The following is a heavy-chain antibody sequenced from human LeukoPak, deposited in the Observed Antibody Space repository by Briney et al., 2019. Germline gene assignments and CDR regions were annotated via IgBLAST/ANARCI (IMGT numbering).Heavy chain of an antibody. Sequence: GGSLRLSCAASGFTLSGYFMNWLRQAPGKGLEWVSCIGNNGVAIYYADSVKGRFTISRDNAKNSLYLQMSSLRAEDTAVYYCAKDDGGRHDYYYYGMDVWGQGTTVTVSS. CDR2: IGNNGVAI. CDR1: GFTLSGYF. D-gene: IGHD4-23*01. V-gene: IGHV3-48*04. J-gene: IGHJ6*02. CDR3: AKDDGGRHDYYYYGMDV.